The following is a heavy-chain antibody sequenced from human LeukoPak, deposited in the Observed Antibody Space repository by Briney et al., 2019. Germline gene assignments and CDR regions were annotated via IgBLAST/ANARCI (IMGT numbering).Heavy chain of an antibody. CDR2: ISGSGGST. V-gene: IGHV3-23*01. Sequence: GGSLRLSCAASGFTFSSYAMSWVRQAPGKGLEWVSAISGSGGSTYYADSVKGRFTISRDNSKNTLYLQMNSLRAEDTAVYYCAKLSQYYYDSSGYSCDYWGQGTLVTVSS. CDR3: AKLSQYYYDSSGYSCDY. J-gene: IGHJ4*02. CDR1: GFTFSSYA. D-gene: IGHD3-22*01.